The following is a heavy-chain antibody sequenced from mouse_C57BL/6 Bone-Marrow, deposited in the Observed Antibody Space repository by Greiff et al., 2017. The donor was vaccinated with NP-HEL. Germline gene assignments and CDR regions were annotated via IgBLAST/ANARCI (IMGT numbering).Heavy chain of an antibody. CDR3: AREDYDYSWFAY. J-gene: IGHJ3*01. CDR1: GYSITSGYD. V-gene: IGHV3-1*01. D-gene: IGHD2-4*01. CDR2: ISYSGST. Sequence: EVQLVESGPGMVKPSQSLSLTCTVTGYSITSGYDWHWIRHFPGNKLEWMGYISYSGSTNYNPSLKSRISITHDTSKNHFFLKLNSVTTEDTATYYCAREDYDYSWFAYWGQGTLVTVSA.